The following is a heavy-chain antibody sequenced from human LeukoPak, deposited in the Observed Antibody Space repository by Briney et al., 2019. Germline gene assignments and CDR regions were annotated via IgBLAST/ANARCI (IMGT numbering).Heavy chain of an antibody. Sequence: GGSLRLSCAASGFTFGSYTMNWARQAPGKGLEWVASINHNGNVNYYVDSVKGRFTISRDNAKNSLYLQMSNLRAEDTAVYSCARGGGLDVWGQGATVTVSS. CDR1: GFTFGSYT. CDR2: INHNGNVN. V-gene: IGHV3-7*03. CDR3: ARGGGLDV. J-gene: IGHJ6*02. D-gene: IGHD3-16*01.